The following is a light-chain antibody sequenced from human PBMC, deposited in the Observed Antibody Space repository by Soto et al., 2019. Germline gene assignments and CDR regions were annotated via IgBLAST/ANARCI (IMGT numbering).Light chain of an antibody. Sequence: QSVLTQPPSVSAAPGQKVTISCSGSSSNIGYNYVSWYQQLPGTAPKLLIYDNNKRPSGIPDRFSGSKSGTSATLGISGLQTGDEADYYCGTWDSSLSAGVFGTGTKATVL. J-gene: IGLJ1*01. CDR1: SSNIGYNY. CDR2: DNN. CDR3: GTWDSSLSAGV. V-gene: IGLV1-51*01.